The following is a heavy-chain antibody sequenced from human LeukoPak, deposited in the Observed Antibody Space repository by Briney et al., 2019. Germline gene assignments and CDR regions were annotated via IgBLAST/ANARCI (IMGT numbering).Heavy chain of an antibody. CDR3: ARVPRGSFPFDY. V-gene: IGHV1-46*01. D-gene: IGHD2-15*01. J-gene: IGHJ4*02. CDR2: INPSGGST. CDR1: GGTFSSYA. Sequence: WASVKVSCKASGGTFSSYAISWVRQAPGQGLEWMGIINPSGGSTSYAQKFQGRVTMTRDTSTSTVYMELSSLRSEDTAVYYCARVPRGSFPFDYWGQGTLVTVSS.